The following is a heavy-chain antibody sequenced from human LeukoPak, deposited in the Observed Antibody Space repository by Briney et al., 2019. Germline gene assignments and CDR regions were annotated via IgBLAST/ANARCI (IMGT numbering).Heavy chain of an antibody. CDR2: IKPTSGGT. V-gene: IGHV1-2*02. CDR3: AREVGMYYYDSSGYLDY. Sequence: GASVKVSCKASGYTFTGYYMHWVRQAPGQGLEWMGWIKPTSGGTNYAQKFQGRVTMTRDTSISTAYMELSRLRSDDTAVYYCAREVGMYYYDSSGYLDYWGQGILVTVSS. D-gene: IGHD3-22*01. CDR1: GYTFTGYY. J-gene: IGHJ4*02.